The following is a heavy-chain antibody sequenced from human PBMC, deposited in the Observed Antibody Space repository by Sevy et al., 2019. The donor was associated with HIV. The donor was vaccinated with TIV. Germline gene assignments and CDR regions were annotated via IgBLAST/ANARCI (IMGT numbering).Heavy chain of an antibody. J-gene: IGHJ1*01. Sequence: GGSLRLSCAASGLSFSNARMAWVRQAPGKGLEWVGRIRSETGGGTTDFAAFAKGKFTISRDDPKNTLSLQMNSLKTEDTAVYYCAIDHRRDGMVVVPFEKWGLGTLVTVSS. CDR2: IRSETGGGTT. CDR3: AIDHRRDGMVVVPFEK. D-gene: IGHD2-15*01. V-gene: IGHV3-15*01. CDR1: GLSFSNAR.